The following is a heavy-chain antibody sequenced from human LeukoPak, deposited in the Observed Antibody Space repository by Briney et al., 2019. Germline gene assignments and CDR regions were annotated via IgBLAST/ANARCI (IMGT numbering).Heavy chain of an antibody. J-gene: IGHJ3*02. CDR3: ARVFTIFGVVIDAFDI. D-gene: IGHD3-3*01. V-gene: IGHV4-4*07. CDR1: GGSISSYY. Sequence: SETLSLTCTVSGGSISSYYWSWIRQPAGKGLEWIGRIYTSGSTNYNPSLKSRVTMAADTSKNQFSLKLSSVTAADTAVYYCARVFTIFGVVIDAFDIWGQGTMVTVSS. CDR2: IYTSGST.